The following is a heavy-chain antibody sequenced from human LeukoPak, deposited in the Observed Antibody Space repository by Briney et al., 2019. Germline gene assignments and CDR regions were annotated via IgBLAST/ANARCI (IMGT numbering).Heavy chain of an antibody. J-gene: IGHJ4*02. CDR3: ARGDSSGYYSFDY. Sequence: ASVKVSCKAPGGTFSSYTISWVRQAPGQGLEWMGRIIPILGIANYAQKFQGRVTITADNSTSTAYMELSSLRSEDTAVYYCARGDSSGYYSFDYWGQGTLVTVSS. D-gene: IGHD3-22*01. CDR1: GGTFSSYT. V-gene: IGHV1-69*02. CDR2: IIPILGIA.